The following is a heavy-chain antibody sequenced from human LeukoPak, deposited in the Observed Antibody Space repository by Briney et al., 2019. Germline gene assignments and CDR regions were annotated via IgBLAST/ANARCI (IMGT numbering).Heavy chain of an antibody. D-gene: IGHD4-17*01. CDR2: TYYRSKWYN. V-gene: IGHV6-1*01. Sequence: SQTLSLTCAISGDSVSSNSAAWNWIRQSPSRGLEWLGRTYYRSKWYNNYAVSVKSRITINPDTSKNQFSLQLNSVTPEDTAVYYCAREGIDYGAYYYYYGMDVWGQGTTVTVSS. CDR3: AREGIDYGAYYYYYGMDV. J-gene: IGHJ6*02. CDR1: GDSVSSNSAA.